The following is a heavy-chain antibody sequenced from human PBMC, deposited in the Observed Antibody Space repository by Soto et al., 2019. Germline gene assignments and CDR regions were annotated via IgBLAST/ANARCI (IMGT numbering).Heavy chain of an antibody. Sequence: ASVKVSCKASGYTFTSYVISWVRHAPGQGLEWMGWISAYNGNTNYAQKFQGRVTMTTDTSTTTAYMELRSLRSDDTAVYYCATRSPAFDYSGQRTLVTGSS. CDR3: ATRSPAFDY. CDR2: ISAYNGNT. V-gene: IGHV1-18*01. J-gene: IGHJ4*02. CDR1: GYTFTSYV.